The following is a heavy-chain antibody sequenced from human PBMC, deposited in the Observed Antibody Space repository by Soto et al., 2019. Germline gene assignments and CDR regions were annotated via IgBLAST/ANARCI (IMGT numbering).Heavy chain of an antibody. CDR2: ISYDGSNK. CDR1: VFTFSNYA. Sequence: QVQLVESGGGVVQPGRSLRLSCAASVFTFSNYAMHWVRHAPGKWLEWGAIISYDGSNKYYADSVKGRFTISRDNSKNTLYMQMNSLRAEDTAVYYCARCGLRLLEWLAYGMDVWRQGTTGTVSS. V-gene: IGHV3-30-3*01. CDR3: ARCGLRLLEWLAYGMDV. J-gene: IGHJ6*02. D-gene: IGHD3-3*01.